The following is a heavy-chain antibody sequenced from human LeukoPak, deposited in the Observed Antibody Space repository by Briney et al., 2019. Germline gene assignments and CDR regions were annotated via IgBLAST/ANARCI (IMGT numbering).Heavy chain of an antibody. CDR1: GYSFTSYW. V-gene: IGHV5-51*01. CDR2: IYPGDSDT. CDR3: ARQVVVPAASYYYYYYMDV. Sequence: GESLKISCKGSGYSFTSYWIGWVRQMPGKGLEWMGIIYPGDSDTRYSPSFQGQVTISADKSISTAYLQWSSLKASDTAMYYCARQVVVPAASYYYYYYMDVWGKGTTVTVPS. D-gene: IGHD2-2*01. J-gene: IGHJ6*03.